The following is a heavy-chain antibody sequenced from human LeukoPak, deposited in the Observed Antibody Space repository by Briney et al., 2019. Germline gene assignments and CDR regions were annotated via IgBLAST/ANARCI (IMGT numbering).Heavy chain of an antibody. V-gene: IGHV1-2*02. Sequence: GASVKVSCKASGYTFTGYYVHWVRQAPGQGLEWMGWINPNSGGTDSAQKFQGRVTMTRDTSISTAYMELSRLRSDDPAVYYCARTPQWELLNWFDPWGQGTLVIVSS. D-gene: IGHD1-26*01. CDR1: GYTFTGYY. CDR2: INPNSGGT. J-gene: IGHJ5*02. CDR3: ARTPQWELLNWFDP.